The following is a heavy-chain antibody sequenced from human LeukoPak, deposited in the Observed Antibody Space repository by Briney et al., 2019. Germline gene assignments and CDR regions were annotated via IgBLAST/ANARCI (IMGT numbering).Heavy chain of an antibody. V-gene: IGHV1-8*02. J-gene: IGHJ4*02. D-gene: IGHD3-16*01. CDR1: GGTFSSYA. CDR3: ARVGGGSGSFDY. Sequence: ASVKVSCKASGGTFSSYAISWVRQATGQGLEWMGWMNPNSGNTGYAQKFQGRVTMTRNTSISTAYMELSSLRSEDTAVYYCARVGGGSGSFDYWGQGTLVTVSS. CDR2: MNPNSGNT.